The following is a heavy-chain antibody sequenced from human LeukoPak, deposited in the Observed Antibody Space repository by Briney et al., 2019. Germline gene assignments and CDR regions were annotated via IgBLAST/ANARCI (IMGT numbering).Heavy chain of an antibody. Sequence: GGSPRLSCAASGFTFRSYAMHWVRQAPGKGLEYVSAISNNGGITYYANSVKGRFTISRDNSKNTLYLQMGSLRPEDMAVYYCARVNGSGSYYDYWGQGTLVTVSS. CDR3: ARVNGSGSYYDY. CDR2: ISNNGGIT. J-gene: IGHJ4*02. D-gene: IGHD3-10*01. CDR1: GFTFRSYA. V-gene: IGHV3-64*01.